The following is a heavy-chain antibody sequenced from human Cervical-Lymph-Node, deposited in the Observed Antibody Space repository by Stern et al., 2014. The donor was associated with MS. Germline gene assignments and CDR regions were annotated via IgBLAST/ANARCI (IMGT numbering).Heavy chain of an antibody. V-gene: IGHV3-33*01. Sequence: QVQLEESGGGVVQPGTSLRLSCAASGFTFSSYGMHWVRQAPGKGLEWVALAWYDGSTAYYTNSVKGRFTISRDNSKNTLSLQMNSLTAEDTAVYYCAIGHIPYAYNYLFDYWGQGPLVTVSS. D-gene: IGHD5-24*01. CDR3: AIGHIPYAYNYLFDY. CDR1: GFTFSSYG. CDR2: AWYDGSTA. J-gene: IGHJ4*02.